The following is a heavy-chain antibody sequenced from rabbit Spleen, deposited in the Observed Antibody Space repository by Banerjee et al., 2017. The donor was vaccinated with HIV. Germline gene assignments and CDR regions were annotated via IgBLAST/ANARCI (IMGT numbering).Heavy chain of an antibody. D-gene: IGHD2-1*01. Sequence: QEQLVESGGGLVQPGGSLKLSCKASGFSFSSSYYMCWVRQAPGKGLEWIACIYAGSFDSTYYASWAKGRFTISRTSSTTVTLQVTSLTAADTATYFCARGSATMTLVITGYYLNLWGQGTLVTVS. CDR1: GFSFSSSYY. J-gene: IGHJ4*01. CDR2: IYAGSFDST. V-gene: IGHV1S45*01. CDR3: ARGSATMTLVITGYYLNL.